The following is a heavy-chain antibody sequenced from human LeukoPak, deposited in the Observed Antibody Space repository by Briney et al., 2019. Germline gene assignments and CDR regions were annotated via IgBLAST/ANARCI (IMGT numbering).Heavy chain of an antibody. Sequence: ASVKVSCKASGYTFTDYYIHWVRQAPGQGLEWMGWINPNSGNTNYAQKLQGRVTMTTDTSTSTAYMELRSLRSDDTAVYYCARDRVHDAFDIWGQGTMVTVSS. CDR3: ARDRVHDAFDI. V-gene: IGHV1-18*04. CDR2: INPNSGNT. CDR1: GYTFTDYY. J-gene: IGHJ3*02.